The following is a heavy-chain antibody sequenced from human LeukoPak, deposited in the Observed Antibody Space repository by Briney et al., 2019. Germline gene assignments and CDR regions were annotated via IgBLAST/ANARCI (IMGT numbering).Heavy chain of an antibody. D-gene: IGHD3-22*01. V-gene: IGHV3-33*01. Sequence: GGSLRLSCEASGFIFSTYGMHWVRQAPGKGLEWVAVIWCDGSNKYYADSVKGRFTISRDNSKNTLYLQMNSLRAEDTAVYYCARGSTYYDSSGQVPFDYWGQGTLVTVSS. J-gene: IGHJ4*02. CDR1: GFIFSTYG. CDR2: IWCDGSNK. CDR3: ARGSTYYDSSGQVPFDY.